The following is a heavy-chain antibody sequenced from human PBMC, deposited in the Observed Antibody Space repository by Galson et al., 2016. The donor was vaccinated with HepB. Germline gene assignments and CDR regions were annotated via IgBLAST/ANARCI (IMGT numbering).Heavy chain of an antibody. D-gene: IGHD6-19*01. J-gene: IGHJ5*01. CDR3: ARDNSGWYTFAS. CDR1: GGSINNDNHC. V-gene: IGHV4-39*02. Sequence: LSLTCIVSGGSINNDNHCWGWIRQPPGKGLEWIGSIYYSGNTHYNPSLNSRVTISVDTSKNQFSLRLTSVTASDTAIYYCARDNSGWYTFASWGQGTLVTVSS. CDR2: IYYSGNT.